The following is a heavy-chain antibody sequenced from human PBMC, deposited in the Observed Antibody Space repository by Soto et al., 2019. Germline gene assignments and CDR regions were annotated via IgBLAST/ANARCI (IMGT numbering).Heavy chain of an antibody. D-gene: IGHD6-19*01. CDR2: FDPEDGET. CDR1: GYTLTELS. CDR3: ATEPQWRVLYDGMDV. Sequence: GASVKVSCKVSGYTLTELSMHWVRQAPGKGLEWMGGFDPEDGETIYAQKFQGRVNMTEDTSTDTAYMELSSLRSEDTAVYYCATEPQWRVLYDGMDVWGQGTLVTVSS. J-gene: IGHJ6*02. V-gene: IGHV1-24*01.